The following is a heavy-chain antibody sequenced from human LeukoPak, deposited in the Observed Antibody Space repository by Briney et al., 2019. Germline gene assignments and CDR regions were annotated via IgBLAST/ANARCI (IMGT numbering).Heavy chain of an antibody. D-gene: IGHD3-10*01. CDR3: ARECFIGCSYGSGIDY. CDR1: VGTFSSYA. CDR2: IIPMLGIA. J-gene: IGHJ4*02. V-gene: IGHV1-69*04. Sequence: ASVKVSCKASVGTFSSYAIGWVRQAPGQGLEWMGRIIPMLGIANYAQKFKGRVTITADKSTSTAYMELSSLRSEDAAVYYCARECFIGCSYGSGIDYWGQGTLVTVSS.